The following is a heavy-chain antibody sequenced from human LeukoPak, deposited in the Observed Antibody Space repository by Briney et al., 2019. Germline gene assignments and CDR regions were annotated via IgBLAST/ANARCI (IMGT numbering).Heavy chain of an antibody. CDR3: ARDGYYYYDRGYFDL. CDR1: GYTFTSYG. CDR2: ISAYNGDT. Sequence: ASVKVSCKASGYTFTSYGISWVRQAPGQGLEWMGWISAYNGDTNHAQKFQGRVTMTTDTSTSTAYMELRSLRSDDTAVYYCARDGYYYYDRGYFDLWGRGTLVTVSS. D-gene: IGHD3-22*01. J-gene: IGHJ2*01. V-gene: IGHV1-18*01.